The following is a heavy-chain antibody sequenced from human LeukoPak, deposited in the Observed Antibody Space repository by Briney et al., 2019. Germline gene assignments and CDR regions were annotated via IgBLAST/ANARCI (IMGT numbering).Heavy chain of an antibody. CDR2: INSDGSST. V-gene: IGHV3-74*01. J-gene: IGHJ4*02. Sequence: GGSLRLSCAASGFTFSSYWMHWVRQAPGKGLVWVSRINSDGSSTSYADSVKGRFAISRDNAKNTLYLQMNSLRAEDTAVYYCARRPDRGVQSYYFDYWGQGTLVTVSS. CDR3: ARRPDRGVQSYYFDY. D-gene: IGHD1-1*01. CDR1: GFTFSSYW.